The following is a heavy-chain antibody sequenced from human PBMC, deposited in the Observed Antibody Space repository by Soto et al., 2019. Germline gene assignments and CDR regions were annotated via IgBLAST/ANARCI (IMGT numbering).Heavy chain of an antibody. Sequence: GGSLRLSCAASGFTFSSYAMSWVHQAPGKGLEWVSAISGSGGSTYYADSVKGRFTISRNNSKNRLYLQMNSLRAEDTAVYYCAKSRGDYVAFPVYWGQGTLVTVSS. J-gene: IGHJ4*02. CDR1: GFTFSSYA. D-gene: IGHD4-17*01. CDR2: ISGSGGST. CDR3: AKSRGDYVAFPVY. V-gene: IGHV3-23*01.